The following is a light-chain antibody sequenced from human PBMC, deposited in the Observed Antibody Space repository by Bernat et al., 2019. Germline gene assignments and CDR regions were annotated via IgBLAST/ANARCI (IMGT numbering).Light chain of an antibody. Sequence: AIQMTQSPSSLSASVGDRVTITCRASQGIKNDLGWYQQKAGKAPKLLIYAASGLQSGVPSRVSGSGSGTDFTLTISSLQPEDFGTYYCLQDFNYPLTVGGGTKVEIK. J-gene: IGKJ4*01. CDR3: LQDFNYPLT. CDR2: AAS. V-gene: IGKV1-6*01. CDR1: QGIKND.